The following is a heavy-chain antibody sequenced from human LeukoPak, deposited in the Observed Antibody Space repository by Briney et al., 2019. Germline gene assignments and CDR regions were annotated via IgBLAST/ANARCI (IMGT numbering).Heavy chain of an antibody. CDR3: ARGRGSRDGYNRIYYYMDV. V-gene: IGHV4-59*12. D-gene: IGHD5-24*01. Sequence: SETLSLTCTVSGGSISSYYWSWIRQPPGKGLEWIGYIYYSGSTYYNPSLKSRVTISVDTSKNQFSLKLSSVTAADTAVYYCARGRGSRDGYNRIYYYMDVWGKGTTVTVSS. CDR2: IYYSGST. J-gene: IGHJ6*03. CDR1: GGSISSYY.